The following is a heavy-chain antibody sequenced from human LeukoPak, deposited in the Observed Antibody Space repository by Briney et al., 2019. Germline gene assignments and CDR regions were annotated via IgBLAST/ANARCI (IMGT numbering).Heavy chain of an antibody. V-gene: IGHV4-34*01. Sequence: PSETLSLTCAVYGGSFSGYYWSWIRQPPGKGLEWIGEINHSGSTNYNPSLKSRVTISVDTSKNQFSLKLSSVTAADTAVYYCARGRRVPAATYWYFDLWGRGTLVTVSS. CDR3: ARGRRVPAATYWYFDL. D-gene: IGHD2-2*01. CDR1: GGSFSGYY. J-gene: IGHJ2*01. CDR2: INHSGST.